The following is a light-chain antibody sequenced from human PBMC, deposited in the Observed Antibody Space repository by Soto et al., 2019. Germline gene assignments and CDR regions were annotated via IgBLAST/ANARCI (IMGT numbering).Light chain of an antibody. V-gene: IGKV3-20*01. CDR1: QSVFSRY. Sequence: EIVLTQSPGTLSLSPGERATLSCGASQSVFSRYLAWYQQKPGQAPRLLIYGASSRATGVPDRFSGSGSGTDFTLTISRLEPEDFAVYYCQQYATSPSTFGQGTNLETK. CDR3: QQYATSPST. J-gene: IGKJ2*01. CDR2: GAS.